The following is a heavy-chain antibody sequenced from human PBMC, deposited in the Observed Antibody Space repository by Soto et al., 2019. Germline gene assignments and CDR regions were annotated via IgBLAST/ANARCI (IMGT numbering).Heavy chain of an antibody. J-gene: IGHJ4*02. V-gene: IGHV3-33*01. CDR2: IWYDGSNK. D-gene: IGHD3-22*01. CDR3: AREREYYYDSSGYLGY. CDR1: GFTFSSYG. Sequence: QVQLVESGGGVVQPGRSLRLSCAASGFTFSSYGMHWVRQAPGKGLEWVAVIWYDGSNKYYADSVKGRFTISRDNSKNTVYLQMNSLRGEDTAVYYCAREREYYYDSSGYLGYWGQGTLVTVSS.